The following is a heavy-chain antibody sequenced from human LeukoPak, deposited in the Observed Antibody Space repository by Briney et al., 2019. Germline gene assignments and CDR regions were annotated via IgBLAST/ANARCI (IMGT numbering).Heavy chain of an antibody. D-gene: IGHD3-22*01. CDR3: ARDLPLDSSGYYLD. CDR2: INPNSGGT. Sequence: ASVKVSCKASEYTFTGYYMHWVRQAPGQGLEWMGWINPNSGGTNYAQKFQGRVTMTRDTSISTAYMELSRLRSDDTAVYYCARDLPLDSSGYYLDWGQGTLVTVSS. J-gene: IGHJ4*02. V-gene: IGHV1-2*02. CDR1: EYTFTGYY.